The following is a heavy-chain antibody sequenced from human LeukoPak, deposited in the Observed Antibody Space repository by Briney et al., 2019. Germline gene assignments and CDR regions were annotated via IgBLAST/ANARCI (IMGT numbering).Heavy chain of an antibody. CDR2: IKSKTDGGTT. J-gene: IGHJ4*02. CDR3: TTDVVVVAATPFDY. V-gene: IGHV3-15*01. CDR1: GFTFSNAW. Sequence: PGGSLRLSCAASGFTFSNAWMSWVRQAPGKGLEWVGRIKSKTDGGTTDYAAPVKGRFTISRDDSKNTLYLQMNSLKPENTAVYYCTTDVVVVAATPFDYWGQGTLVTVSS. D-gene: IGHD2-15*01.